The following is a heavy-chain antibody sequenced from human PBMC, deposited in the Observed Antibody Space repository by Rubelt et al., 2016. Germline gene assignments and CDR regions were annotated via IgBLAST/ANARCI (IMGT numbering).Heavy chain of an antibody. CDR3: ARRLYTNAAWFDP. Sequence: QLQLQESGPGLVKASETLSLTCTVSGDSISATTYYWGWIRQPPGKGLEWIGNIYYSGSTYYNPSLKSRVTFSIDTSKNQFSRRRHAVTATDTAVYYCARRLYTNAAWFDPWGQGTLVTVSS. D-gene: IGHD3-16*01. V-gene: IGHV4-39*01. CDR2: IYYSGST. CDR1: GDSISATTYY. J-gene: IGHJ5*02.